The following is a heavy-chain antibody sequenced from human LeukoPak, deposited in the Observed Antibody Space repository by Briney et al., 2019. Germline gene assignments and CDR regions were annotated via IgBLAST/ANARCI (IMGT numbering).Heavy chain of an antibody. J-gene: IGHJ5*02. Sequence: SETLSLTCTVSGGSISSSSYYWGWIRQPPGKGLEWIGSIYYSGSTYYNPSLKSRVTISVDPSKNQFSLKLSSVTAADTAVYYCARLGSRNWFDPWGQGTLVTVSS. CDR1: GGSISSSSYY. CDR3: ARLGSRNWFDP. CDR2: IYYSGST. V-gene: IGHV4-39*01.